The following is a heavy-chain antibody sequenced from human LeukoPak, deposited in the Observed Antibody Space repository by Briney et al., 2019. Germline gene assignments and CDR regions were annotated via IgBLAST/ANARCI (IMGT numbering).Heavy chain of an antibody. CDR2: ISGSGGST. V-gene: IGHV3-23*01. CDR1: GFTFSSYA. D-gene: IGHD6-13*01. Sequence: GGSLRLSCAASGFTFSSYAMSWVRQAPGKGLEWVSAISGSGGSTYYADSEKGRFTISRDNAKNSLYLQMNSLRAEDTAVYYCASEDPYSSSRSSGYWGQGTLVTVSS. CDR3: ASEDPYSSSRSSGY. J-gene: IGHJ4*02.